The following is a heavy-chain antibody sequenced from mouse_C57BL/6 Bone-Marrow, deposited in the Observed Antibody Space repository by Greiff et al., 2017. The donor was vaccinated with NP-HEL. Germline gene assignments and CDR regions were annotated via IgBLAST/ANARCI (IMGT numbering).Heavy chain of an antibody. CDR1: GYTFTSYW. D-gene: IGHD2-2*01. V-gene: IGHV1-59*01. Sequence: VQLQQPGAELVRPGTSVKLSCTASGYTFTSYWMHWVKQRPGQGLEWIGVIDPSDSYTNYTQKFKGKATLTVDTSSNTAYLQLSSLTSEESAVYYGARCDGYDEGAGFAYWGQGTLVTVSA. CDR2: IDPSDSYT. J-gene: IGHJ3*01. CDR3: ARCDGYDEGAGFAY.